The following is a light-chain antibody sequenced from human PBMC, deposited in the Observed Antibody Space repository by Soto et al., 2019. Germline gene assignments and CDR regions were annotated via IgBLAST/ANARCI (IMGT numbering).Light chain of an antibody. J-gene: IGKJ2*01. Sequence: DIQMTQSPSTLSPSVGDRVTITCRAIQSISNWLALYQQKPGKAHKLLLYREAALESVVPSRFSGSGAGTEFTLTISSLQPDDFATYYFQQYSTYSHPFGQGTNLQI. CDR1: QSISNW. CDR3: QQYSTYSHP. V-gene: IGKV1-5*03. CDR2: REA.